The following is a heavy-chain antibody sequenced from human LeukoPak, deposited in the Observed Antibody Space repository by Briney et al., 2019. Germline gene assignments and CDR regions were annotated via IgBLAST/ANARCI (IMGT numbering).Heavy chain of an antibody. Sequence: SETLSLTCTVSGGSISSRSYYWGWIRQPPGKGLEWIGSIYYSGSTYYNPSLKSRVTICVDTSKNQFSLRLSSVTAADTAVYYCGSKSGSSAYSLGNYWGQGTLVTVSS. CDR1: GGSISSRSYY. V-gene: IGHV4-39*01. D-gene: IGHD5-12*01. CDR3: GSKSGSSAYSLGNY. CDR2: IYYSGST. J-gene: IGHJ4*02.